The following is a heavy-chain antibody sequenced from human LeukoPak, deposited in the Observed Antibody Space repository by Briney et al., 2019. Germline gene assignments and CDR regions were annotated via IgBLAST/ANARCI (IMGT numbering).Heavy chain of an antibody. V-gene: IGHV3-9*01. Sequence: PGRSLRLSCAASGFTFDDYAMHWVRQAPGKGLEWVSGISWNSGSIGYADSVKGRFSISRDNAKNSLYLQMNSLRADDTAVYYCARAQVDTAMPTGSWGQGTLVTVSS. CDR1: GFTFDDYA. D-gene: IGHD5-18*01. CDR2: ISWNSGSI. CDR3: ARAQVDTAMPTGS. J-gene: IGHJ5*02.